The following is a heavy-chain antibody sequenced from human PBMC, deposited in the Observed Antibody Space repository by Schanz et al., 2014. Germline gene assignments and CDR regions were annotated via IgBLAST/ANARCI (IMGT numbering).Heavy chain of an antibody. CDR3: PRGRGFYDY. CDR1: GGTFSSYT. CDR2: IIPVLNIA. D-gene: IGHD3-10*01. J-gene: IGHJ4*02. V-gene: IGHV1-69*02. Sequence: QLQLVQSGAEVKKPGSSVKVSCKLSGGTFSSYTISWMRQAPGQGLEWMGKIIPVLNIATYAQRFQGRVSITADTSTNTAYMELSSLTSEDTAVHYGPRGRGFYDYWGQGTLVTVSS.